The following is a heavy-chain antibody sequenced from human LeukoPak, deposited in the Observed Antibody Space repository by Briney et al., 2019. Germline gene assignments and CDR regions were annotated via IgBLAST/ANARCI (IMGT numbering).Heavy chain of an antibody. CDR2: ISWNSGSI. CDR3: ARGGPYYDILTGYYNDAFDM. CDR1: GFTFDDYA. V-gene: IGHV3-9*01. J-gene: IGHJ3*02. D-gene: IGHD3-9*01. Sequence: GGSLRLSCAASGFTFDDYAMHWVRQAPGKGLEWVSGISWNSGSIGYADSVKGRFTISRDNAKNSLYLQMNSLRAEDTAVYYCARGGPYYDILTGYYNDAFDMWGQGTMVTVSS.